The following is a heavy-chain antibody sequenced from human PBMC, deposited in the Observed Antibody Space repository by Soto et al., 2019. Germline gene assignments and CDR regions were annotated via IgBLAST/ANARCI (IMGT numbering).Heavy chain of an antibody. CDR2: ISGSGGST. Sequence: GGSLRLSCAASGFTFSSYGMSWVRQAPGKGLEWVSVISGSGGSTYYADSVKGRFTISRDNSKNTLYLQMNSLRAEDTAVYYCAKVKEVGAITLFDYRGQRTPVTVSS. CDR1: GFTFSSYG. CDR3: AKVKEVGAITLFDY. V-gene: IGHV3-23*01. D-gene: IGHD1-26*01. J-gene: IGHJ4*02.